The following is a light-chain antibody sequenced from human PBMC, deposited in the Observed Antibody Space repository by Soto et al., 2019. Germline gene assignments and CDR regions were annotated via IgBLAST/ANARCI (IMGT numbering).Light chain of an antibody. J-gene: IGKJ5*01. CDR3: QQRSNWPIT. Sequence: EIVMTQSPATLSVSPGERPTLSCRASQSVSSNLAWYQQKPGQAPRLLIYGASTRATGIPARFSGSGSGTDFTLTISSLEPEDFAVYYCQQRSNWPITFGQGTRLEIK. CDR2: GAS. CDR1: QSVSSN. V-gene: IGKV3-15*01.